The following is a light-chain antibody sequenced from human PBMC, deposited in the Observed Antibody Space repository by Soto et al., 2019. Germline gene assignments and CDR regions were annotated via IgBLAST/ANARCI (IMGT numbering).Light chain of an antibody. CDR2: GVS. V-gene: IGLV2-14*01. CDR1: RSDVVGYNY. Sequence: TQPAFLSGSPCQPITLSFTGTRSDVVGYNYVSWYQQHPGKAPKLMIYGVSNRPSGVSNRFSGSKSGNTASLTISGLQAEDEADYYCSSYTSSSTYNYVFGTGTKVTVL. J-gene: IGLJ1*01. CDR3: SSYTSSSTYNYV.